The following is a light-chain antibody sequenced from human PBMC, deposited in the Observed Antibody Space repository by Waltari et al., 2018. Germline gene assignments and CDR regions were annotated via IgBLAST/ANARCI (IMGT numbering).Light chain of an antibody. V-gene: IGKV3-20*01. J-gene: IGKJ1*01. CDR2: GTS. Sequence: EVVLTQSPGTLSLSPGEGATLSCRASQSIGSYLGWYQQKPGQAPRPLISGTSSRATGIPDRFIGSGSGTDFTLTISSLEPEDFAVYYCQQYASTPPTFSQGTKLE. CDR3: QQYASTPPT. CDR1: QSIGSY.